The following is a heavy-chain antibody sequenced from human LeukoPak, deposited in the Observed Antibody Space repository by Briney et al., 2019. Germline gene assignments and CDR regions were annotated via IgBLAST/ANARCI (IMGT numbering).Heavy chain of an antibody. Sequence: GGSLRLSCAASGFTFSSYAMSWVRQAPGKGLEWVSAISGSGGSTYYADSVKGRFTISRDNSKNTLYLQMNSLRAKDTAVYYCARSEVDIVATVCFDYWGQGTLVTVSS. CDR3: ARSEVDIVATVCFDY. CDR2: ISGSGGST. D-gene: IGHD5-12*01. V-gene: IGHV3-23*01. J-gene: IGHJ4*02. CDR1: GFTFSSYA.